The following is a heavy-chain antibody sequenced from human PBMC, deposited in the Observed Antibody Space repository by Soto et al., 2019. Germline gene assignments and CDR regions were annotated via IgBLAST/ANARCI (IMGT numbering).Heavy chain of an antibody. J-gene: IGHJ4*02. Sequence: EVHLVESGGGLVQPGGSLRLSCAASGFTFSSYWMTWVRQAPGKGLEWVANTKPDGSEKNYVGSVKGRFTISRDNAKNSLFLQMDILRAEDTAVYYCARVAYVDESFDYWGQGTLVTVSS. CDR1: GFTFSSYW. V-gene: IGHV3-7*01. D-gene: IGHD2-21*01. CDR3: ARVAYVDESFDY. CDR2: TKPDGSEK.